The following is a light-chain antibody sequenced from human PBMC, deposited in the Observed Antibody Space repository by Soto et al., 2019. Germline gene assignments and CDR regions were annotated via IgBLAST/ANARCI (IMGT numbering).Light chain of an antibody. CDR1: QDISNY. J-gene: IGKJ3*01. Sequence: DIPMTQSPSSLSASVGDRVTITCQASQDISNYLNWYQQKPGKAPKLLIYDASNLETGVPSRFSGSGSGTDFTFTISSLQPEEIATYYCQQYDNIPFTFGPGTKVDIK. CDR3: QQYDNIPFT. V-gene: IGKV1-33*01. CDR2: DAS.